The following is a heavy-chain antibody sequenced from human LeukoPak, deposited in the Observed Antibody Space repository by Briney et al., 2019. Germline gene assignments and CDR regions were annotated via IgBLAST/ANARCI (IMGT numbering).Heavy chain of an antibody. V-gene: IGHV3-74*01. D-gene: IGHD2/OR15-2a*01. CDR3: ASDLSHGMDV. J-gene: IGHJ6*02. CDR2: IYKDGSNP. CDR1: GFTFSNYW. Sequence: GGSLRLSCAASGFTFSNYWMHWVRQAPGKGLVWVSHIYKDGSNPNYADSVKGRFTISRDNAKNTLYLQMNSLRAEDTAVYCCASDLSHGMDVWGQGTTVTVSS.